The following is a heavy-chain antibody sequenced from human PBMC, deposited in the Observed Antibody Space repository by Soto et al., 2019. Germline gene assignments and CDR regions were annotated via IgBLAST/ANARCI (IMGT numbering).Heavy chain of an antibody. CDR1: GGAINTNNYY. Sequence: KPSETLSLTCTVSGGAINTNNYYWGWVRQAPGKGLEWIGSVFYDGTTYYSPSLKSRVTISLATSRTQFSLKLNSVTAADTAVYYCARLVVVSQVANVWGQGTLVTVSS. V-gene: IGHV4-39*01. D-gene: IGHD2-21*01. J-gene: IGHJ4*02. CDR2: VFYDGTT. CDR3: ARLVVVSQVANV.